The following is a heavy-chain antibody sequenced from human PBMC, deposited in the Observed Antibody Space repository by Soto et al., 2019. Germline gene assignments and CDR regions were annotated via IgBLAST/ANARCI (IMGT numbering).Heavy chain of an antibody. V-gene: IGHV1-69*01. Sequence: QVQLVQSGAEVKKPGSSVKLSCRASGGNFNDYAFSWVRQAPGQGLQWLGGIILPLGTPHYAQIFQGRVTITADGSPSTVYMELGSLRLDDTAVYYWGRYCTNTKCQGVYSLDYWGQGTPVTVSS. CDR2: IILPLGTP. J-gene: IGHJ4*02. CDR3: GRYCTNTKCQGVYSLDY. CDR1: GGNFNDYA. D-gene: IGHD2-8*01.